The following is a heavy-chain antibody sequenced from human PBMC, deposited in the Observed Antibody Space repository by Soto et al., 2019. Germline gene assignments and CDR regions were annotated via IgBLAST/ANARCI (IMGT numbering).Heavy chain of an antibody. V-gene: IGHV1-69*13. Sequence: SVKVSCKASGGTFSSYAISWVRQAPGQGLEWMGGIIPIFGTANYAQKFQGRVTITADESTSTAYMELSSLRSEDTAVYYCARVAPYSYGLKYYYGMDVWGKGTTVTVSS. J-gene: IGHJ6*04. CDR3: ARVAPYSYGLKYYYGMDV. CDR2: IIPIFGTA. CDR1: GGTFSSYA. D-gene: IGHD5-18*01.